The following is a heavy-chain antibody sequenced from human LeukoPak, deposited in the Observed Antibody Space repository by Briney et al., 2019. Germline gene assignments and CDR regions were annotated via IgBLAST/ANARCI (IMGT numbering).Heavy chain of an antibody. D-gene: IGHD3-10*01. CDR2: ISYDGSNK. V-gene: IGHV3-30-3*01. J-gene: IGHJ4*02. CDR1: GFTFSSYA. CDR3: ARDETMDIFDY. Sequence: GRSLRLSCAASGFTFSSYAMHWVRQAPGKGLEWVAVISYDGSNKYYADSVKGRFTISRDNSKNTLYLQMNSLRAEDKAVYYCARDETMDIFDYGGQGTLVTVSS.